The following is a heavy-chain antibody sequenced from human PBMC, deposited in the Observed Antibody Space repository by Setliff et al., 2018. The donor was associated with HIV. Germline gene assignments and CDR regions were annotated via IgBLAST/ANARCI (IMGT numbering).Heavy chain of an antibody. CDR3: ASEAWTSYRSSSGYYYYYMDV. CDR1: GGSISGYN. J-gene: IGHJ6*03. CDR2: IYYSGTT. D-gene: IGHD6-6*01. V-gene: IGHV4-59*01. Sequence: SETLSLTCTVSGGSISGYNWSWIRQPPGKGLEWIGYIYYSGTTKYNPSLKSRVTISVDTSKNQFSLKLSSVTAADTAVYYCASEAWTSYRSSSGYYYYYMDVWGKGTTVTVSS.